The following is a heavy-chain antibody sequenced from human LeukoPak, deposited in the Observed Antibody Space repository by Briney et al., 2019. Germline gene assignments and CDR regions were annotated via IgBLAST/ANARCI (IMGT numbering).Heavy chain of an antibody. CDR3: TTGEQWLDYYYYMDV. CDR1: GFTFSDAW. CDR2: IKSKTDGGTT. D-gene: IGHD6-19*01. V-gene: IGHV3-15*01. J-gene: IGHJ6*03. Sequence: GGSLRLSCVASGFTFSDAWMSWVRQAPGEGLEWVGRIKSKTDGGTTDYAEPVKGRFTISRDDSQNTLYLQMNSLKTGDTAVYYCTTGEQWLDYYYYMDVWGKGTTVTVSS.